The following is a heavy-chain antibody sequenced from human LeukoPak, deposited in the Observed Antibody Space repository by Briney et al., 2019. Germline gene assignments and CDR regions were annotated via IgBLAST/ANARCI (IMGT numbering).Heavy chain of an antibody. V-gene: IGHV3-23*01. CDR1: GFSFSSYA. J-gene: IGHJ4*02. CDR2: ISGSGDNT. D-gene: IGHD6-19*01. Sequence: GGSLRLSCAASGFSFSSYAMSWVRQAPGKGLEWVSSISGSGDNTYYAESVKGRFTVSRDNSKNTLFLQMNSLRAEDTAVFYCAKRSGYTTGWFFDFWGQGTLVTVSS. CDR3: AKRSGYTTGWFFDF.